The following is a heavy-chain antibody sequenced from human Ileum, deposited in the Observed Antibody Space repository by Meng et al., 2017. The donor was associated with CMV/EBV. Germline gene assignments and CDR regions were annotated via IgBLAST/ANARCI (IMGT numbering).Heavy chain of an antibody. J-gene: IGHJ4*02. CDR2: LSAASSHR. D-gene: IGHD6-13*01. V-gene: IGHV3-21*04. CDR1: GFTFSSYI. Sequence: GESLKISCAASGFTFSSYIINWVRQAPGKGLEWVSSLSAASSHRYYADSVKGRFTISRDNAKKSVYLQMNSLRAEDTAVYYCARVYSNSWYFDYWGQGTLVTVSS. CDR3: ARVYSNSWYFDY.